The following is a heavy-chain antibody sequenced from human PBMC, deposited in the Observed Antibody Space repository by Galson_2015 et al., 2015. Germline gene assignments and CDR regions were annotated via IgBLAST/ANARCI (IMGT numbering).Heavy chain of an antibody. V-gene: IGHV3-30-3*01. CDR2: ISYDGSNK. Sequence: SLRLSCAASGFTFSSYAMHWVRQAPGKGLEWVAVISYDGSNKYYADSVKGRFTISRDNSKNTLYLQMNSLRAEDTAVYYCARVHIVVVTAIRGSLDYWGQGTLVTVSS. J-gene: IGHJ4*02. D-gene: IGHD2-21*02. CDR3: ARVHIVVVTAIRGSLDY. CDR1: GFTFSSYA.